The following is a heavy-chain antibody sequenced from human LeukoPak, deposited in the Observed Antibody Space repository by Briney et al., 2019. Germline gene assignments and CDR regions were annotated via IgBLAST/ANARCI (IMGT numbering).Heavy chain of an antibody. CDR3: ARVSSYYFDY. Sequence: GGSLRLSCAASGATFSSYWMSWVRQAPGKGLEWGANIKQDGSEKYSVDPVKGRFTISRANATNSLYLHMNSLRAEDTAVYYCARVSSYYFDYWGQGPLVTVSS. J-gene: IGHJ4*02. V-gene: IGHV3-7*01. CDR1: GATFSSYW. CDR2: IKQDGSEK.